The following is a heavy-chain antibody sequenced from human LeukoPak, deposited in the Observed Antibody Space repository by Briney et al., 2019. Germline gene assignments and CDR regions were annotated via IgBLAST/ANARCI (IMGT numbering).Heavy chain of an antibody. V-gene: IGHV5-51*01. J-gene: IGHJ4*02. CDR2: IYPGDSDT. D-gene: IGHD3-22*01. CDR1: GYSFTSYW. Sequence: GESLKISCKGSGYSFTSYWIGWVRQMPGKGLEWMGIIYPGDSDTRYSPSFQGQVTISADKSISTAYLQWSSLEASDTAMYYCARHQGYYYDSSGYYFYYWGQGTLVTVSS. CDR3: ARHQGYYYDSSGYYFYY.